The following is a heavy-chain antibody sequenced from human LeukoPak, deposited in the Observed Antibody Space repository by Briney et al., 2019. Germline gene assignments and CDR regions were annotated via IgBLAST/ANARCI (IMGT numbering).Heavy chain of an antibody. Sequence: GSSLKLSCAASGFTLSSYGMHWVRQAPGKGLEWVAVISSDGSSKQSADSVKGRFTISRGNSKNMLFLQMDSLRAEDAAVYYCARDLSGSYVSDYWGQGTLVTVSS. CDR1: GFTLSSYG. J-gene: IGHJ4*02. V-gene: IGHV3-30*03. CDR2: ISSDGSSK. CDR3: ARDLSGSYVSDY. D-gene: IGHD1-26*01.